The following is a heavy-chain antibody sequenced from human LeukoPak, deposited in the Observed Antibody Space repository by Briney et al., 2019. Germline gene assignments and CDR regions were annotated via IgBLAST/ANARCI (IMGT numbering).Heavy chain of an antibody. Sequence: SETLSLTCTVSGGSISSSSYYWGWIRQPPGKGLEWIGSIYYSGSTYYNPSLKSRVTISVDTSKNQFSLKLSSVTAADTAVYYCAALEGSGSYYKELDWFDPWGQGTLVTVSS. CDR3: AALEGSGSYYKELDWFDP. D-gene: IGHD3-10*01. CDR2: IYYSGST. CDR1: GGSISSSSYY. V-gene: IGHV4-39*07. J-gene: IGHJ5*02.